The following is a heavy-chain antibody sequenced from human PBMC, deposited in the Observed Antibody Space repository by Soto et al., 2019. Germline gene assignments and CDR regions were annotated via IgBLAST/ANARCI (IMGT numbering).Heavy chain of an antibody. CDR2: IWYDGSNK. J-gene: IGHJ4*02. V-gene: IGHV3-33*01. CDR1: GFTFSSYG. CDR3: ARGDRVYSYGYGYFDY. Sequence: QVQLVESGGGVVQPGRSLRLSCAASGFTFSSYGMHWVRQAPGKGLEWVAVIWYDGSNKYYADSVKGRFTISRDNSKNTLNLQMNILRPEDTAVYYCARGDRVYSYGYGYFDYWGRGTLVSVSA. D-gene: IGHD5-18*01.